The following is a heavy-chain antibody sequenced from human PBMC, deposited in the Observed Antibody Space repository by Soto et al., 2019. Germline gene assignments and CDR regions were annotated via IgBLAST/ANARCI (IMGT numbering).Heavy chain of an antibody. CDR1: GYLFTAYS. Sequence: ASVKVSCKASGYLFTAYSMHWVRLAPGQGLEWMGVVNPSGGSTKYAQNFQGRVTMTRDTSTTTIYMELSSLRSDDTAIYYCAREENCGGGTCYSEYFHRWGQGTLVTV. CDR2: VNPSGGST. V-gene: IGHV1-46*01. D-gene: IGHD2-15*01. J-gene: IGHJ1*01. CDR3: AREENCGGGTCYSEYFHR.